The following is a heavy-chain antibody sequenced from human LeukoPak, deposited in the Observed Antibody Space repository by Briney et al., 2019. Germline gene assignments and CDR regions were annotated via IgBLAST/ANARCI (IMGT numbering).Heavy chain of an antibody. CDR2: ISAYNGNT. CDR1: GYTFTSYG. D-gene: IGHD6-13*01. J-gene: IGHJ5*02. CDR3: ARVSQMVWWFDP. V-gene: IGHV1-18*01. Sequence: ASVKVSCKASGYTFTSYGISWVRQAPGQGLEWMGWISAYNGNTNYAQKLQGRVTMTTDTSTSTADMELRSLRSDDTAVYYCARVSQMVWWFDPWAREPWSPSPQ.